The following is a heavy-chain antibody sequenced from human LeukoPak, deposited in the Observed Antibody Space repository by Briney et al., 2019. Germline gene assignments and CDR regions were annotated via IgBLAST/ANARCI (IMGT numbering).Heavy chain of an antibody. J-gene: IGHJ4*02. CDR3: ARTASYYDNYYFDY. CDR1: GVSISSGYY. V-gene: IGHV4-38-2*02. CDR2: IYHSGST. Sequence: KPSETLSLTGTVSGVSISSGYYWGWIRPPPGKGLEGIGSIYHSGSTYYNPSLKSRVTISVDTSKNQFSLKLSSVTAADTAVYYCARTASYYDNYYFDYWGQGTLVTVSS. D-gene: IGHD3-10*01.